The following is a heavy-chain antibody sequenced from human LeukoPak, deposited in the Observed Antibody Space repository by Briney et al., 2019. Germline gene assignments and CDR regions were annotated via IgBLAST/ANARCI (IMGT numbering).Heavy chain of an antibody. V-gene: IGHV3-23*01. CDR2: ISSSGGST. D-gene: IGHD3-9*01. CDR3: AKYSPYDVLTGSTYYFDY. CDR1: GFTFSSYE. Sequence: PGGSLRLSCAASGFTFSSYEMNWVRQAPGKGLEWVSAISSSGGSTYYADSVKGRFTISRDNSKNTLYLQMNSLRAEDASLYYCAKYSPYDVLTGSTYYFDYWGQGTLVTVSS. J-gene: IGHJ4*02.